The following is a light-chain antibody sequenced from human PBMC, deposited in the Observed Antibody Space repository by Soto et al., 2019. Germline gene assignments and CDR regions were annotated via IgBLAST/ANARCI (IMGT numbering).Light chain of an antibody. Sequence: DIQMTQSPSSLYASVGDRVPISCHASQDITNYLNGYQQKPGKTPKLLIYDASNLETGVPSRFSGSGSGTYFTFTISILQPEDIATYYCQQYDNLRRLTFGHGTKVEI. CDR2: DAS. CDR3: QQYDNLRRLT. J-gene: IGKJ1*01. CDR1: QDITNY. V-gene: IGKV1-33*01.